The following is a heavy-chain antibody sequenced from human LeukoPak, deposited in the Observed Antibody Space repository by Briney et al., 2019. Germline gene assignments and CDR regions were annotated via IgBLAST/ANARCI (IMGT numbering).Heavy chain of an antibody. CDR2: ISGSGGST. V-gene: IGHV3-23*01. J-gene: IGHJ6*02. CDR3: ATPPSRGMDV. CDR1: GFTFSSYA. Sequence: PGGSLRLSCAASGFTFSSYAMSWVRQAPGKGLEWVSAISGSGGSTYYADPVRGRFTISRDNSKNTLYLQMNSLRAEDTAVYYCATPPSRGMDVWGQGTTVTVSS.